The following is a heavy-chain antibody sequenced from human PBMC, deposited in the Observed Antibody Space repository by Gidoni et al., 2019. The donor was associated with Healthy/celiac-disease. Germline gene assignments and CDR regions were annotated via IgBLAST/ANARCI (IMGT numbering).Heavy chain of an antibody. CDR1: GGSFRGYY. CDR3: ARGVRERFLEWLFLEDDAFDI. J-gene: IGHJ3*02. D-gene: IGHD3-3*01. Sequence: QVQLQQWGAGLLKPSETLSLTCAVYGGSFRGYYWSWIRQPPGKGLEWIGEINHSGSTNYNPSLKSRVTISVDTSKNQFSLKLSSVTAADTAAYYCARGVRERFLEWLFLEDDAFDIWGQGTMVTVSS. CDR2: INHSGST. V-gene: IGHV4-34*01.